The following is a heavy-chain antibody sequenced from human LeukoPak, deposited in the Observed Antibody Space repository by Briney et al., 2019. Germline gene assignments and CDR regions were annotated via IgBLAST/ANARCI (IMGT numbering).Heavy chain of an antibody. J-gene: IGHJ3*01. CDR2: IYPADSDT. CDR3: ARKKFGDLLRSGPDAFDL. V-gene: IGHV5-51*01. Sequence: GESLKISCQGSGYSFTDYWIACVRQKPGKGLEWMGVIYPADSDTRYNPSFQGQVTVSADKSIGAAYLHWSSLQASDSGIYYCARKKFGDLLRSGPDAFDLWGQGTIVTVSS. D-gene: IGHD3-10*01. CDR1: GYSFTDYW.